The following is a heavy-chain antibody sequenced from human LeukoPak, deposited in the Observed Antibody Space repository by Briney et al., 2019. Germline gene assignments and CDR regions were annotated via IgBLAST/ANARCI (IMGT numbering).Heavy chain of an antibody. D-gene: IGHD3-22*01. Sequence: GGSVRLSCAACGFTFSTYWMHWVRQAPGKGVVGVSRIKSDGSTKYADSVKGRFTISSDNAKNTVSLQMNSLRLADTGVYYCARAPSEIGGYYPEYFRHWGQGTLVTASS. J-gene: IGHJ1*01. CDR2: IKSDGST. V-gene: IGHV3-74*01. CDR1: GFTFSTYW. CDR3: ARAPSEIGGYYPEYFRH.